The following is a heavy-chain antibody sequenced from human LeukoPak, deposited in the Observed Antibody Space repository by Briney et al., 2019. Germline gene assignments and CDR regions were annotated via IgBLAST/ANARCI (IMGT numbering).Heavy chain of an antibody. CDR3: ASTADGYNAYYFDS. CDR1: GGSISSYY. D-gene: IGHD5-24*01. CDR2: IYYSGST. Sequence: TSETLSLTCTVSGGSISSYYWSWIRQPPGKGLERMAYIYYSGSTSYNPSLKSRVSISVDTSKNQFSLKLSSVTAADTAVYFCASTADGYNAYYFDSWGQGTLVTVSS. J-gene: IGHJ4*02. V-gene: IGHV4-59*01.